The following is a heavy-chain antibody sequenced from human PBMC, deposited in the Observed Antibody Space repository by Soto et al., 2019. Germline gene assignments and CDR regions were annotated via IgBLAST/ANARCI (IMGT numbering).Heavy chain of an antibody. CDR3: VKEDDYCSGSSCYPLYY. Sequence: GGSLRLSCAASGFTFSNYALIWVRQASGKGLEWVSSIGGSFYGRGSNTFYADSVKGSFTTSRDNSRNTLYLEMNSLRSEDTSVYYCVKEDDYCSGSSCYPLYYWGQGSLVTVSS. CDR2: IGGSFYGRGSNT. CDR1: GFTFSNYA. D-gene: IGHD2-15*01. V-gene: IGHV3-23*01. J-gene: IGHJ4*02.